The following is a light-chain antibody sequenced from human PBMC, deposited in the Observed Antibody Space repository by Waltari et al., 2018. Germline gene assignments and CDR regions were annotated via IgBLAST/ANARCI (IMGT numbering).Light chain of an antibody. CDR3: QTWDSNTGV. V-gene: IGLV3-1*01. CDR1: ELGNKY. Sequence: SYDLIQPPSVSVSPGQTASITCSGDELGNKYVYWYQQNSGQSPILVIDQDTNRPSGIPERFSGANSGNTATLTIRGTQALDEADLYCQTWDSNTGVFGGGTKLTVL. J-gene: IGLJ2*01. CDR2: QDT.